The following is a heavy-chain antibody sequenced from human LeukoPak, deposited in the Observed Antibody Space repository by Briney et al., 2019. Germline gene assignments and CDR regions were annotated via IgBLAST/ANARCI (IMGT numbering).Heavy chain of an antibody. CDR2: IYYSGST. Sequence: SETLSLTCTVSGGSISSYYWSCLRQPPGKGLEWIGYIYYSGSTNYNPSLKSRVTISVDTSKNQFSLKLSSVTAADTAVYYCARDLGIAARLVWFDPWGQGTLVTVSS. D-gene: IGHD6-6*01. CDR3: ARDLGIAARLVWFDP. V-gene: IGHV4-59*01. J-gene: IGHJ5*02. CDR1: GGSISSYY.